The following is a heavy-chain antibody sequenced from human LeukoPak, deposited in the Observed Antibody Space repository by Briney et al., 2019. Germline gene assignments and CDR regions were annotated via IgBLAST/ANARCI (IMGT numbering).Heavy chain of an antibody. Sequence: SETLSLTCAVYGGSFSAFKGYYWSWIRQPPGKGLEWIGEINHSGRTNYNPSLKSRVTISVDTSKNQFSLKLSSVTAADTAVYYCAREWRVATIYYGMDVWGQGTTVTVSS. V-gene: IGHV4-34*01. J-gene: IGHJ6*02. CDR2: INHSGRT. D-gene: IGHD5-12*01. CDR3: AREWRVATIYYGMDV. CDR1: GGSFSAFKGYY.